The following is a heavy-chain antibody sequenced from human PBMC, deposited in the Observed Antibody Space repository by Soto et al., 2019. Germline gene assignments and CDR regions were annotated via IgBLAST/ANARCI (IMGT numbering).Heavy chain of an antibody. CDR3: ARYNEASSSSSRGNYYYGMDV. D-gene: IGHD6-6*01. CDR1: GGTFSSYA. J-gene: IGHJ6*02. V-gene: IGHV1-69*13. Sequence: GASVKVSCKASGGTFSSYAISWVRQAPGQGLEWMGGIIPIFGTANYAQKFQGRVTITADESTSTAYMELSSLRSEDTAVYYCARYNEASSSSSRGNYYYGMDVWGQGTTVTVSS. CDR2: IIPIFGTA.